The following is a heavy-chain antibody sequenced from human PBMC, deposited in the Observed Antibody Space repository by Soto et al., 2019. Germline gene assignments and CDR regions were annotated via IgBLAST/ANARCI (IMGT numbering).Heavy chain of an antibody. D-gene: IGHD2-2*01. CDR1: GYTFTTFW. CDR3: ARLYCTTSTCDSWFDP. V-gene: IGHV5-10-1*01. CDR2: IDPRDSYV. Sequence: GSLKISCTGFGYTFTTFWISWVRQMPGKGLEWMGRIDPRDSYVNYSPSFQGHVTISVDKSISTAYLQWGSLKASDTAMYYCARLYCTTSTCDSWFDPWGQGTLVTVSS. J-gene: IGHJ5*02.